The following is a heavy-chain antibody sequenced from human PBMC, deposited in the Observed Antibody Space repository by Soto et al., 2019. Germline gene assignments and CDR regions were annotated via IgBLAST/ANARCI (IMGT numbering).Heavy chain of an antibody. Sequence: VGSLRLSCAASGFTFSSYGMHWVRQAPGKGLEWVAVIWYDGSNKYYADSVKGRFTISRDNSKNTLYLQMNSLRAEDTAVYYCARVLAYSYGYFDYWGQGTLVTVSS. D-gene: IGHD5-18*01. V-gene: IGHV3-33*01. J-gene: IGHJ4*02. CDR2: IWYDGSNK. CDR3: ARVLAYSYGYFDY. CDR1: GFTFSSYG.